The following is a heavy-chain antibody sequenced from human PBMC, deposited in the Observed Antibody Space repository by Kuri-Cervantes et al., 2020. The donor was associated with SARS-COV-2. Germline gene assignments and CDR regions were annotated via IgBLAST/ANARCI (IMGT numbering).Heavy chain of an antibody. CDR3: ARELGDEGYYDFWSGTKYYYYYMDV. V-gene: IGHV1-8*02. Sequence: ASVKVSCKASGYTFTSYDINWVRQATGQGLKWMGWMNPNSGNTGYAQKFQGRVTMTRNTSISTAYMELSSLRSEDTAVYYCARELGDEGYYDFWSGTKYYYYYMDVWGKGTTVTVSS. D-gene: IGHD3-3*01. CDR1: GYTFTSYD. CDR2: MNPNSGNT. J-gene: IGHJ6*03.